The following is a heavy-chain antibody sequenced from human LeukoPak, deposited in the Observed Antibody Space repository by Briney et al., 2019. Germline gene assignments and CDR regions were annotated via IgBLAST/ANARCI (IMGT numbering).Heavy chain of an antibody. Sequence: SETLSLTCTVSGGSISSSSYYWGWIRQPPGKGLEWIGSIYYSGSTYYNPSLKSRVTISVDTSKNQFSLKLSSVTAADTAVYYCARNLYYYDSSGYYGWFDPWGQGTLVTVSS. D-gene: IGHD3-22*01. CDR2: IYYSGST. CDR1: GGSISSSSYY. J-gene: IGHJ5*02. CDR3: ARNLYYYDSSGYYGWFDP. V-gene: IGHV4-39*07.